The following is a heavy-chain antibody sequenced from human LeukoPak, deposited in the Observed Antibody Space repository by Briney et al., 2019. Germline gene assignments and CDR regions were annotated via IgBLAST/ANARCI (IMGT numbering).Heavy chain of an antibody. CDR3: ARSEALVLQATPFDF. CDR2: IYYSGST. J-gene: IGHJ4*02. Sequence: SETLSLTCTVSGGSISSYYWSWIRQPPGKGLEWIGYIYYSGSTNYNPSLKSRVTIAVDTSKNQFSLKLSSVTAADTAVYFCARSEALVLQATPFDFWGQGTLVTVSS. V-gene: IGHV4-59*01. D-gene: IGHD5-18*01. CDR1: GGSISSYY.